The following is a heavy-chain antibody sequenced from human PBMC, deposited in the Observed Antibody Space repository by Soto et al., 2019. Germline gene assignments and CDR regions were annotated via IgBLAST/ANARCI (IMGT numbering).Heavy chain of an antibody. CDR2: IFDSGSA. CDR1: GGSITSGGYS. D-gene: IGHD3-3*01. V-gene: IGHV4-31*02. J-gene: IGHJ5*02. Sequence: SETLSLTCYVSGGSITSGGYSWTWIRHQPGKALQWIGYIFDSGSAYYNPSLKSRLTISVDTGKNLFSLELSSVTAADTAVYYCARGSGYYRNCGTWGQGTLGTVCS. CDR3: ARGSGYYRNCGT.